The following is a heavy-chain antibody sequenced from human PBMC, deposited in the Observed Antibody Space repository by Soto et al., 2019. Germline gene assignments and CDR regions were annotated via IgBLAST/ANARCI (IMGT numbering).Heavy chain of an antibody. J-gene: IGHJ4*02. CDR1: GFTFNRYA. CDR3: AKDPEVVVTAPDY. D-gene: IGHD2-21*02. CDR2: ISGSGATT. V-gene: IGHV3-23*01. Sequence: EVQLLESGGGLVQPGGSLRLSCAASGFTFNRYAMNWVRQAAGKGREGVSGISGSGATTYYADSVKGRFTISRDNSKNTLYLQMNSLGAGDTAVYYCAKDPEVVVTAPDYWGQGTLVTVSS.